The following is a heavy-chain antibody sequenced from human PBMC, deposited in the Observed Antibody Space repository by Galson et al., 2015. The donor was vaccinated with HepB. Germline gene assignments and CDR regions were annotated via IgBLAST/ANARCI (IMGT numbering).Heavy chain of an antibody. J-gene: IGHJ4*02. CDR1: GFTFSSYS. D-gene: IGHD2-21*02. CDR2: ISSSSSYI. Sequence: SLRLSCAASGFTFSSYSMNWVRQAPGKGLEWVSSISSSSSYIYYADTVKGRFTISRDNAKNSLYLQMNSLRAEDTAVYYCARDGSYCGGDCYPPSEAGDYWGQGTLVTVSS. CDR3: ARDGSYCGGDCYPPSEAGDY. V-gene: IGHV3-21*01.